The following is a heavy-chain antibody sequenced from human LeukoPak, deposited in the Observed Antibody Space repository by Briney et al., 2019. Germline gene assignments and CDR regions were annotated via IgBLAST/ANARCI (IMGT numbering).Heavy chain of an antibody. CDR2: INHSGST. V-gene: IGHV4-34*01. J-gene: IGHJ4*02. Sequence: NPSETLSLTCAVYGGSFSGYYWSWTRQPPGKGLEWIGEINHSGSTNYNPSLKSRVTISVDTSKNQFSLKLSSVTAADTAVYYCARGGIVVVPAAISTSSNFDYWGQGTLVTVSS. CDR1: GGSFSGYY. CDR3: ARGGIVVVPAAISTSSNFDY. D-gene: IGHD2-2*01.